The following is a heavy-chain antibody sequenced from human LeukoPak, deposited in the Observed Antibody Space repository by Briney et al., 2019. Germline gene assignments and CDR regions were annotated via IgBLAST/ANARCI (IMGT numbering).Heavy chain of an antibody. CDR2: IYHSGST. Sequence: PSETLSLTCTVSGYSISSGYYWGWIRQPPGKGLEWIGSIYHSGSTYYNPSLKSRVTISVDTSKNQFSLKLSSVTAADTAVYYCASTPISHDYGDYEVDYWGQGTLVTVSS. CDR3: ASTPISHDYGDYEVDY. D-gene: IGHD4-17*01. V-gene: IGHV4-38-2*02. CDR1: GYSISSGYY. J-gene: IGHJ4*02.